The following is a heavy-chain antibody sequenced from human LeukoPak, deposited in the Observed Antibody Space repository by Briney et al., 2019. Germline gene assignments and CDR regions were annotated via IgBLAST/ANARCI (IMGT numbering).Heavy chain of an antibody. Sequence: GGSLGLSRAASGFTVSSNYMSWVRQAPGKGLEWVSVIYSGGSTYYADSVKGRFTISRDNSKNTLYLQMNSLRAEDTAVYYCARALVGALFRWFDPWGQGTLVTVSS. J-gene: IGHJ5*02. CDR2: IYSGGST. CDR1: GFTVSSNY. V-gene: IGHV3-66*01. D-gene: IGHD1-26*01. CDR3: ARALVGALFRWFDP.